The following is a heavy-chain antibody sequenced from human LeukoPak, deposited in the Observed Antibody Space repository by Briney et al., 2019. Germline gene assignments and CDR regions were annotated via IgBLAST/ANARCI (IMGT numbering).Heavy chain of an antibody. CDR2: ISAYNGNT. V-gene: IGHV1-18*01. J-gene: IGHJ3*02. CDR1: GYTFTSYG. Sequence: ASVKVSCKASGYTFTSYGISWVRQAPGQGLEWMGWISAYNGNTNYAQKLQGRVTMTTDTSTSTAYMELRSLRSDDTAVYYCARDGPYRRDGYNFIAFDIWGQGTMVTVSS. CDR3: ARDGPYRRDGYNFIAFDI. D-gene: IGHD5-24*01.